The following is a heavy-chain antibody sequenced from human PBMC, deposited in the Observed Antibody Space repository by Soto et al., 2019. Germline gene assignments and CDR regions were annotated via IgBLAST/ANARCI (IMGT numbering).Heavy chain of an antibody. CDR3: ARDMSGGTYNYYYGMDV. J-gene: IGHJ6*02. Sequence: PGGSLRLTCAASGFSFSSYAMTWVRQAPGRGLEWVSAISGSGSPTYYADSVKGRFTISRDNSKNTLYLQMNSLRADDTAVYYCARDMSGGTYNYYYGMDVSGQGTTVTVSS. D-gene: IGHD1-26*01. CDR1: GFSFSSYA. CDR2: ISGSGSPT. V-gene: IGHV3-23*01.